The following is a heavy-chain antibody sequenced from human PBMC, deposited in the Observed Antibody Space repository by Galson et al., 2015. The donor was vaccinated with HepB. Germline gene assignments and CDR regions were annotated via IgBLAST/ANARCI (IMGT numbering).Heavy chain of an antibody. CDR2: INPSVGST. V-gene: IGHV1-46*03. Sequence: SVKVSCKASGYTFTSNYIYWVRQAPGEGPEWMGMINPSVGSTSYAQKFQGRVTMTRDTSTSTVYMELSSLRSEDTAVYYCARGGLRVTKAMDVWGKGTTVTVSS. CDR3: ARGGLRVTKAMDV. J-gene: IGHJ6*03. D-gene: IGHD4-17*01. CDR1: GYTFTSNY.